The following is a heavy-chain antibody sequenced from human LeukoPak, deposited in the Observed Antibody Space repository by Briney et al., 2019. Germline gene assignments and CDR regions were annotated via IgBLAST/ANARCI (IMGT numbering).Heavy chain of an antibody. CDR1: GFTFSSYG. CDR2: IWYDGSNK. V-gene: IGHV3-33*01. CDR3: TREGITFGGVIDY. Sequence: PGRSLRLSCGASGFTFSSYGMHWVRQAPGKGREWVAVIWYDGSNKYYADSVKGRFTISRDNSKNTLYLQMNSLRAEDTAVYYCTREGITFGGVIDYWGQGTLVTVSS. D-gene: IGHD3-16*02. J-gene: IGHJ4*02.